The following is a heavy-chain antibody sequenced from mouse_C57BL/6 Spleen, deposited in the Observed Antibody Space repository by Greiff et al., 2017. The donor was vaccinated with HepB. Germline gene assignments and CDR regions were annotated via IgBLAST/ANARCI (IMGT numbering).Heavy chain of an antibody. Sequence: QVTLKVCGPGILQSSQTLSLTCSFSGFSLSTSGMGVSWIRQPSGKGLEWLAHSYWDDDKRYNPSLKSRLTISKDTSRNQVFLKITSVDTADTATYYCARSYYDYDAMDYWGQGTSVTVSS. J-gene: IGHJ4*01. CDR2: SYWDDDK. CDR3: ARSYYDYDAMDY. D-gene: IGHD2-10*01. CDR1: GFSLSTSGMG. V-gene: IGHV8-12*01.